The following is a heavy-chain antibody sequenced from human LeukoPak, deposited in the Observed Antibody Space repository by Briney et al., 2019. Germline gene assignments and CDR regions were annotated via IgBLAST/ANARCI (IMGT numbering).Heavy chain of an antibody. D-gene: IGHD3-22*01. V-gene: IGHV3-23*01. Sequence: GGSLRLSCAVSGFTFSAYAMSWVRQAPGKWLEWVSAMSGSGGMTYYADSVKGRFSISRDNSKNTLHLQMNSLRAEDTAVYYCAKGAMPYYDGSGYNYFDYWGQGTPVTVSS. CDR1: GFTFSAYA. J-gene: IGHJ4*02. CDR2: MSGSGGMT. CDR3: AKGAMPYYDGSGYNYFDY.